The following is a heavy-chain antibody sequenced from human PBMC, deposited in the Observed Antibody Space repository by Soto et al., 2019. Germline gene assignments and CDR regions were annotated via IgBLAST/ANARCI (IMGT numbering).Heavy chain of an antibody. CDR3: KRDRPVDY. CDR1: GFTFSSYA. CDR2: IYGSSSTM. J-gene: IGHJ4*02. V-gene: IGHV3-48*02. Sequence: SLRLSCAASGFTFSSYAMNWVRQAPGEGLEWLSYIYGSSSTMYYADSVKGRFSISRDNAKSSLYLQMNNLTHEDTAVYYCKRDRPVDYWGQGTPVTVSS.